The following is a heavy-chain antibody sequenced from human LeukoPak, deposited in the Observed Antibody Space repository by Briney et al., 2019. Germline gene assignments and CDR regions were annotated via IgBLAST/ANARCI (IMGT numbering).Heavy chain of an antibody. Sequence: SETLSLTCAVYGGSFSGYYWSWIRQPPGKGLEWIGEINHSGITKSNPSLESRLTLSVDTSKNQLSLRLTSVTAADTAVYYCARAPLTTATSDYFDLWGLGTLVTVSS. CDR3: ARAPLTTATSDYFDL. CDR1: GGSFSGYY. J-gene: IGHJ4*02. CDR2: INHSGIT. V-gene: IGHV4-34*01. D-gene: IGHD4-17*01.